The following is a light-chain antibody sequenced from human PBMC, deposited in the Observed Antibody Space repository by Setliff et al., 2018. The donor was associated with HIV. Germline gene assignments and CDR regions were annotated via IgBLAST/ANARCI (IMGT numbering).Light chain of an antibody. CDR1: SSDIGRYNS. J-gene: IGLJ1*01. Sequence: SSDIGRYNSVSWYQQHPDKAPKLIIFDVTARPSGVPDRFSGSKSAITASLTISGLQSDDEADYFCSSFAGKDNLIFGSGTKATVL. CDR2: DVT. V-gene: IGLV2-11*03. CDR3: SSFAGKDNLI.